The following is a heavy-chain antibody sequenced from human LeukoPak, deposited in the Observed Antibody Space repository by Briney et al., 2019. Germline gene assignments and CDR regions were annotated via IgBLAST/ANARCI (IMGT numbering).Heavy chain of an antibody. V-gene: IGHV4-39*07. CDR2: VFYNGAT. J-gene: IGHJ6*02. D-gene: IGHD3-10*01. CDR3: ARLRIGVTHYYYAMDV. CDR1: GGSISSSIYY. Sequence: SSETLSLTCIVSGGSISSSIYYWAWVRQPPGKGLEWIGTVFYNGATQYSPSLRSRVTISIDTSTNQFSLKLTSVTAADTALYYCARLRIGVTHYYYAMDVWGQGTTVTVSS.